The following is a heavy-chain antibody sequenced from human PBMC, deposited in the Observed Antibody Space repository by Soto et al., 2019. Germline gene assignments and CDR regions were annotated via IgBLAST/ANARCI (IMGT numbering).Heavy chain of an antibody. J-gene: IGHJ6*02. Sequence: PGESLKISCKGSGYGITSYWIGWVRQMPGKGLEWMGIIYPGDSDTRYSPSFQGQVTISADKSISTAYLQWSSLKASDTAMYYCARGALPGSIFGVVKDDYYYYGMDVWGQGTTVTVSS. CDR1: GYGITSYW. D-gene: IGHD3-3*01. V-gene: IGHV5-51*01. CDR2: IYPGDSDT. CDR3: ARGALPGSIFGVVKDDYYYYGMDV.